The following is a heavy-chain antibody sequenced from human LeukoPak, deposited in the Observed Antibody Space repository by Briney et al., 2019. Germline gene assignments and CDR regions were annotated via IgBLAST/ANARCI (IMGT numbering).Heavy chain of an antibody. D-gene: IGHD6-13*01. J-gene: IGHJ4*02. CDR3: ARADLAAAGTVFDY. CDR1: GFTFSIYG. Sequence: GRSLRLSCAASGFTFSIYGMHWVRQAPGKGLAWVAVIWYDGSNKYYADSVKGRFTISRDNSKNTLYLRMNGLRVEDTAVYYCARADLAAAGTVFDYWGQGTPVTVSS. CDR2: IWYDGSNK. V-gene: IGHV3-33*01.